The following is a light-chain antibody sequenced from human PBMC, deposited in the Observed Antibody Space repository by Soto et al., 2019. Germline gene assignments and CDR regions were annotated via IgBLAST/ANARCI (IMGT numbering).Light chain of an antibody. V-gene: IGKV1-6*01. CDR3: LQDYTYPRT. J-gene: IGKJ4*01. CDR2: AAS. Sequence: IQISQSPTSLSASEGNRVTITCRASQGIRHDLGWYQQKPGKAPELLVYAASILQSEVPSRFSGSGSGTDFTLTITSLQPEDFAIYYCLQDYTYPRTFGGGTKVDI. CDR1: QGIRHD.